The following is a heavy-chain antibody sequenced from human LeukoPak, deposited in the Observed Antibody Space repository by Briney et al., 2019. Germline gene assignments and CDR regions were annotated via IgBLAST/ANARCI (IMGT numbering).Heavy chain of an antibody. J-gene: IGHJ4*02. Sequence: TPSETLSLTCSVSGGSISTYYWSWIRQPPGKGLEWIGYIYYSGITNYNPSLKSRVTISVDTSKNQFSLKLSSVTAADTAVYYCDRGTYYFDYWGQGTLVTVSS. CDR1: GGSISTYY. CDR3: DRGTYYFDY. V-gene: IGHV4-59*08. CDR2: IYYSGIT. D-gene: IGHD3-10*01.